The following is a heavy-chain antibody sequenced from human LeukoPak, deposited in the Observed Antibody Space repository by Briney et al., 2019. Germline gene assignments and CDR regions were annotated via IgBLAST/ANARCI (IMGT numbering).Heavy chain of an antibody. Sequence: PGGSLRLSCAASGFTFSSQWMSWVRQAPGKGLEWVANINQDVSEKYYVDSVKGRFTISRDNAKNSLYLQMNSLRAEDTAVYYCARVGLSANWFDPWGQGTLVTVSS. CDR3: ARVGLSANWFDP. CDR2: INQDVSEK. J-gene: IGHJ5*02. V-gene: IGHV3-7*01. CDR1: GFTFSSQW. D-gene: IGHD3/OR15-3a*01.